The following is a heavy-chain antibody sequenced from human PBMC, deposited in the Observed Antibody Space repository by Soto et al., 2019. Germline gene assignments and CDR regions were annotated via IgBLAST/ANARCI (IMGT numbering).Heavy chain of an antibody. CDR2: MNPNSGNT. Sequence: ASVKVSCKASGYTFTSYDINWVRQATGQGLEWMGWMNPNSGNTGYAQKFQGRVTMTRNTSISTAYMELSSLRSEDTAVYYCARVPITIFGVVEYYFDYWGQGTLVTVSS. J-gene: IGHJ4*02. CDR3: ARVPITIFGVVEYYFDY. D-gene: IGHD3-3*01. V-gene: IGHV1-8*01. CDR1: GYTFTSYD.